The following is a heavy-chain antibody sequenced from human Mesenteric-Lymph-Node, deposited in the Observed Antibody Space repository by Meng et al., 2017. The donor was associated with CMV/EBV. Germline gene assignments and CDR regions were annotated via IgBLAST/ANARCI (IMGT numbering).Heavy chain of an antibody. CDR2: IYYSGST. CDR1: GGSLSDDY. CDR3: ARGPAYYDILTGYLDYYYGMDV. V-gene: IGHV4-59*01. J-gene: IGHJ6*02. Sequence: GSLRLSCAVYGGSLSDDYWSWIRQPPGKGLEWIGYIYYSGSTNYNPSLKSRVTISVDTSKNQFSLKLSSVTAADTAVYYCARGPAYYDILTGYLDYYYGMDVWGQGTTVTVSS. D-gene: IGHD3-9*01.